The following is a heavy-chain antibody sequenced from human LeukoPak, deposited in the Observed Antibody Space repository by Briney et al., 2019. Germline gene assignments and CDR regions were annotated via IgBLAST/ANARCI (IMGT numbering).Heavy chain of an antibody. V-gene: IGHV3-11*01. CDR2: ISSSGSTI. Sequence: GGSLRLSCAASGFTFSGYYMSWIRQAPGKGLEWVSYISSSGSTIYYADSVKGRFAISRDNAKNSLYLQMNSLRAEDTAVYYCARVKQLERLYYYYYMDVWGKGTTVTVSS. CDR1: GFTFSGYY. CDR3: ARVKQLERLYYYYYMDV. J-gene: IGHJ6*03. D-gene: IGHD1-1*01.